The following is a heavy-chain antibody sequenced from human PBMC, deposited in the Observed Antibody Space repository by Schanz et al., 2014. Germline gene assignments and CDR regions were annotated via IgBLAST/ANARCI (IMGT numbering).Heavy chain of an antibody. CDR1: GFAFSSYS. V-gene: IGHV3-48*01. D-gene: IGHD2-2*01. CDR3: AKDSTHIDIVLVPTAIDY. Sequence: QLVGSGGGLIQPGGSLRLSCTASGFAFSSYSMNWVRQAPGKGLEWVSYIDGKSTTVYYADSVKGRFTISRDNSKNTLYLHMNTLRSEDTAVYYCAKDSTHIDIVLVPTAIDYWGQGTLVTVSS. J-gene: IGHJ4*02. CDR2: IDGKSTTV.